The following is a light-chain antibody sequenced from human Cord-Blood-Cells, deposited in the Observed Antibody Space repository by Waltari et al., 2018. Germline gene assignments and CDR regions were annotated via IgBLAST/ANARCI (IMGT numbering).Light chain of an antibody. CDR2: AAS. CDR3: QQSYSTPWT. J-gene: IGKJ1*01. V-gene: IGKV1-39*01. CDR1: QSISSY. Sequence: DIQMTQSPSSLSASLGDRVTITCRASQSISSYLNLYQQKPGKAPKLLIYAASSLQTGVPSRFSGSGSGTDFNLTISSLQPEDFATYYCQQSYSTPWTFGQGTKVEIK.